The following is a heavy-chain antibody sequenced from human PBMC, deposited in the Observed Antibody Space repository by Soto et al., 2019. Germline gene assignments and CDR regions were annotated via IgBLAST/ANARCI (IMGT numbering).Heavy chain of an antibody. Sequence: SGPTLVNPTQTLTLTCTVSGFSVTTTGVGVGWIRQSPGKALEWLALIYWDGVERYRPALMSRLTITMDTSKNQVVLTMTNMDPVDTATYFCAHSPCTGGICYLFDYWGHGTPVTVSS. D-gene: IGHD2-8*02. CDR2: IYWDGVE. V-gene: IGHV2-5*02. J-gene: IGHJ4*01. CDR3: AHSPCTGGICYLFDY. CDR1: GFSVTTTGVG.